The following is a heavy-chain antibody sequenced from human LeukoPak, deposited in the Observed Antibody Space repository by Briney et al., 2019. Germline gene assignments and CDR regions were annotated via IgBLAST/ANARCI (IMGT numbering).Heavy chain of an antibody. D-gene: IGHD3-22*01. CDR1: GYTFTGYY. J-gene: IGHJ4*02. V-gene: IGHV1-69*02. CDR3: AYDSPHQFDY. CDR2: IIPILGIA. Sequence: SVKVSCKASGYTFTGYYMHWVRQAPGQGLEWMGRIIPILGIANYAQKFQGRVTITADKSTSTAYMELSSLRSEDTAVYYCAYDSPHQFDYWGQGTLVTVSS.